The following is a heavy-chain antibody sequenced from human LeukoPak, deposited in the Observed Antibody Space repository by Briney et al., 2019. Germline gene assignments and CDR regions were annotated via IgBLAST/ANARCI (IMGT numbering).Heavy chain of an antibody. D-gene: IGHD3-16*02. V-gene: IGHV1-46*01. Sequence: ASVKVSCKASGYTFASYYIHWVRQAPGQGLEWMGIINPSGGSTSYAQKFQGRVTMTRDTSTRTLYMELSSLRSEDTAVYYCARESSTQGAFDIWGQGTMVTASS. CDR2: INPSGGST. J-gene: IGHJ3*02. CDR3: ARESSTQGAFDI. CDR1: GYTFASYY.